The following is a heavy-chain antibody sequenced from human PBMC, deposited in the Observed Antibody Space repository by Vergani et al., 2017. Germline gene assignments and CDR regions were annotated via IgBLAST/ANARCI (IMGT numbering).Heavy chain of an antibody. V-gene: IGHV3-30-3*01. CDR1: GFTFSSSA. J-gene: IGHJ1*01. CDR3: ARAPSSLLYRAGYFQH. Sequence: QVQLVESGGGVVQPGRSLRLSCAASGFTFSSSAMHWVRQAPGKGLEWVAAISYDGSNKYYADSVKGRVTISRDNSKNTLYLQMNSLRAEDTAVYYCARAPSSLLYRAGYFQHWGQGTLVTVSS. CDR2: ISYDGSNK. D-gene: IGHD2-2*02.